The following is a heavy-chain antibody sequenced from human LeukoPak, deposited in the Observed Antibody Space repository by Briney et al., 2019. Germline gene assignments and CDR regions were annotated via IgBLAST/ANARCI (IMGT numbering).Heavy chain of an antibody. V-gene: IGHV7-4-1*02. Sequence: ASVKVSCKASGYTFTSYAMYWVRQAPGQGLEWMGWINTNTGNPTYAQGFTGRFVFSLDTSVSTAYLQISSLKAEDTAVYYCARKYYDFWSGYYYFDYWGQGTLVTVSS. CDR3: ARKYYDFWSGYYYFDY. D-gene: IGHD3-3*01. J-gene: IGHJ4*02. CDR2: INTNTGNP. CDR1: GYTFTSYA.